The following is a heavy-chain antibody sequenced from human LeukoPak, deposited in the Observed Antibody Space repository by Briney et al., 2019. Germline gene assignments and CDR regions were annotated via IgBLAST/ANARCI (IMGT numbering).Heavy chain of an antibody. J-gene: IGHJ6*02. Sequence: GRSLRLSCAASGFTFSSYGMHWVRQAPGKGLEWVAVISYDGSNKYYADSVKGRFTISRDNSKNTLYLQMNSLRAEDTAVYYCARDMKLELPASSGYYYGMDVWGQGTTVTVSS. CDR2: ISYDGSNK. CDR1: GFTFSSYG. D-gene: IGHD1-7*01. V-gene: IGHV3-30*03. CDR3: ARDMKLELPASSGYYYGMDV.